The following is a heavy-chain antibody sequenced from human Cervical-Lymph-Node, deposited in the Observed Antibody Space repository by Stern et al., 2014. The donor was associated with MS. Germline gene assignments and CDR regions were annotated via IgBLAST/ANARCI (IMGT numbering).Heavy chain of an antibody. Sequence: EVQLVESGGGLVKPGGSLRLSCAASGFTFRNAWMTWIRQAPGKGLEWVGRIKSKTTGGTTDYAAPVKDRFTISREDAKKTPYLLMNNLKTEDTAVYYCTSLDRSYPYYYYGMDVWGQGTTVTVSS. V-gene: IGHV3-15*01. CDR1: GFTFRNAW. CDR3: TSLDRSYPYYYYGMDV. J-gene: IGHJ6*02. D-gene: IGHD1-26*01. CDR2: IKSKTTGGTT.